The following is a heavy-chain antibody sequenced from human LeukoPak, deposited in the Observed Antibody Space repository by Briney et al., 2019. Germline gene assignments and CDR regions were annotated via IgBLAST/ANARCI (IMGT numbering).Heavy chain of an antibody. CDR1: GFTFDDYA. CDR3: AKDIGSSSWYSFDY. CDR2: ISWNSGSI. V-gene: IGHV3-9*01. Sequence: GGSLRLSCAASGFTFDDYAMHWVRQAPGKGLEWVSGISWNSGSIGYADSVKGRFTISRDNAKNSLYLQMNSLRAEDTALYYCAKDIGSSSWYSFDYWGQGTLVTASS. D-gene: IGHD6-13*01. J-gene: IGHJ4*02.